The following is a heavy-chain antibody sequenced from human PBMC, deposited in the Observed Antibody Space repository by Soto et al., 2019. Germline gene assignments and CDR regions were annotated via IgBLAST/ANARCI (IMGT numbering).Heavy chain of an antibody. V-gene: IGHV4-61*01. CDR1: GGSVSSGSYY. CDR3: AREPGYCSGGSCYRTLDYYYYYGMDV. J-gene: IGHJ6*02. D-gene: IGHD2-15*01. CDR2: IYYSGRT. Sequence: QVQLQESGPGLVKPSETLSLTCTVSGGSVSSGSYYWSWIRQPPGKGLEWIGYIYYSGRTNYNPSLKSRVTISVDTSKNPFSLKLSSVTAAVTAVYYCAREPGYCSGGSCYRTLDYYYYYGMDVWGQGTTVTVSS.